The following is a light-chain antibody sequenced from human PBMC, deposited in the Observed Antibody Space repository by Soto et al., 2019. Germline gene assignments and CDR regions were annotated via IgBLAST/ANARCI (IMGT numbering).Light chain of an antibody. CDR3: QQSYSTPRT. CDR2: AAS. Sequence: DIKMTQSPSSLSASVGDRVTIISRASQSISSYLNWYQHKPGKAPKLLIYAASSLQSGVPSRFSGSGSGTDFTLTISSLQPEDFATYYCQQSYSTPRTFGQGTKVDI. J-gene: IGKJ1*01. CDR1: QSISSY. V-gene: IGKV1-39*01.